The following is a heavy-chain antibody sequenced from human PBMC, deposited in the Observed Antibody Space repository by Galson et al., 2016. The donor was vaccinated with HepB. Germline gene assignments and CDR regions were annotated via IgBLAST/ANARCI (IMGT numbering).Heavy chain of an antibody. CDR2: ISWDGRTS. D-gene: IGHD6-13*01. J-gene: IGHJ4*02. CDR1: GLNFDDYT. Sequence: FLRLSCAASGLNFDDYTMHWVRQAPGRGLQSVSVISWDGRTSSYADSVKGRVTISRDNAKNSLYLQMTSLATEDTAIYFCAKGFSSSFAGNFDSWGQGALVTVSS. V-gene: IGHV3-43*01. CDR3: AKGFSSSFAGNFDS.